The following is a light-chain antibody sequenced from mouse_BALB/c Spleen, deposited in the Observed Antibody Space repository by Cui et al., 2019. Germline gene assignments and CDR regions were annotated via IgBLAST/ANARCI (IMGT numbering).Light chain of an antibody. V-gene: IGKV4-58*01. CDR2: RTS. CDR3: QQYSGYPYT. CDR1: SCVSSSY. Sequence: HLLTQSPSITVASLGLKVTMTCSASSCVSSSYLHRYQQKSGASTKPMIHRTSNLTSGVPASFSGSGSGTSYSLTISGVEAEDNATYYCQQYSGYPYTFGGGTKLEIK. J-gene: IGKJ2*01.